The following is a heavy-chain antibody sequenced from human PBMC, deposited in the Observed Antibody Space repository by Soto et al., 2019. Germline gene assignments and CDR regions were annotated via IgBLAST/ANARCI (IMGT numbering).Heavy chain of an antibody. CDR1: GGSISSGDFY. V-gene: IGHV4-30-4*01. CDR3: ARGGPTGGSYKYNWFDP. Sequence: SETLSLTCTVSGGSISSGDFYWSWIRQPPGRGLEWIGYISYSGNTYYNTSLKSRVTISVDTSKNQFSLKLNSVTAADTAVYYCARGGPTGGSYKYNWFDPWGQGTLVTVSS. CDR2: ISYSGNT. J-gene: IGHJ5*02. D-gene: IGHD2-15*01.